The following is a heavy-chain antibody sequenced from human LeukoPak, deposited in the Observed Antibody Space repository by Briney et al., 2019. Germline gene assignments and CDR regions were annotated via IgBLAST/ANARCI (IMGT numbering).Heavy chain of an antibody. CDR3: ARDTPGIAAAGTVVWFDP. D-gene: IGHD6-13*01. J-gene: IGHJ5*02. Sequence: PGRSLRLSCAASGFTFSSYVMHWVRQAPGKGLEWVAIISYDGSNEYYADSVKGRFTISRDNAKNSLYLQMNSLRAEDTALYHCARDTPGIAAAGTVVWFDPWGQGTLVTVSS. CDR1: GFTFSSYV. V-gene: IGHV3-30*04. CDR2: ISYDGSNE.